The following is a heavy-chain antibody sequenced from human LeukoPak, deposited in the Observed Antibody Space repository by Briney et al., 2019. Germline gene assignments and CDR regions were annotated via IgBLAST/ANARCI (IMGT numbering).Heavy chain of an antibody. V-gene: IGHV4-39*01. D-gene: IGHD2-15*01. CDR1: GGSISSSSYY. J-gene: IGHJ5*02. Sequence: SGTLSLTCTVSGGSISSSSYYWGWIRQPPGKGLEWIGSIFYSGSTYYNPSLKSRVTISVDTSKNQFSLKLSSVTAADTAVYYCARMGYCSGGSCYMFDPWGQGTLVTVSS. CDR3: ARMGYCSGGSCYMFDP. CDR2: IFYSGST.